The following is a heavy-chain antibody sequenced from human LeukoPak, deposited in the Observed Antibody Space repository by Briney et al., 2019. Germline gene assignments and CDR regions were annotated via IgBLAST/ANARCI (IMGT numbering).Heavy chain of an antibody. J-gene: IGHJ4*02. CDR1: RFTVSSNC. V-gene: IGHV3-53*01. D-gene: IGHD3-22*01. CDR2: IYSGGST. CDR3: ARRAGDYSHPYDY. Sequence: GGSLRPSCAASRFTVSSNCMSWVRQAPGKGLEWVSLIYSGGSTYYADSVKGRFTISRDNSKNTLYLQMNSLRAEDTAVYYCARRAGDYSHPYDYWGQGTLVTVSS.